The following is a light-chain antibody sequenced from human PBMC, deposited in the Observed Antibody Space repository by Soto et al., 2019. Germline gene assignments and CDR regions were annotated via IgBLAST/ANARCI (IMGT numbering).Light chain of an antibody. J-gene: IGKJ1*01. V-gene: IGKV1-5*03. Sequence: IPMTQSPSTLSASVGDRVTITCRASQSISIWLAWYQQKPGKAPKLLIYKASSLESEVPSRFSGSGSGTEFTLTINSLQPDDSATYYGQQYNSDSTFGQGTKVEIK. CDR2: KAS. CDR3: QQYNSDST. CDR1: QSISIW.